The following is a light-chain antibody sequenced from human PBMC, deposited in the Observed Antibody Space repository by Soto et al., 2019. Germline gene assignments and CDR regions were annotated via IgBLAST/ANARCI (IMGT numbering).Light chain of an antibody. J-gene: IGKJ2*01. CDR2: KAS. CDR3: QQYKTYSRT. CDR1: QSISPW. Sequence: DIQMTQSPSTLSASVGDRVTITCRASQSISPWLAWYQQKPGKAPKILIYKASSLESGVPSRFSGSYSGKEFTITISSLQPDDSATYSYQQYKTYSRTFGQGTKLEIK. V-gene: IGKV1-5*03.